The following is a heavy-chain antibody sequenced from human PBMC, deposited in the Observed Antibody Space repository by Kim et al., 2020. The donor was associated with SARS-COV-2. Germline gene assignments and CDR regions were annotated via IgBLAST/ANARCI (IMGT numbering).Heavy chain of an antibody. V-gene: IGHV3-33*06. J-gene: IGHJ4*02. CDR3: AKDLDTAMVHYCDY. Sequence: GGSLRLSCAASGFTFSSYAMHWVRQAPGKGLEWVAVIWYDGSNKYYADSVKGRFTISRDNSKNTLYLQMNSQRAEDTTVYYCAKDLDTAMVHYCDYWGQGTLVTVSS. D-gene: IGHD5-18*01. CDR2: IWYDGSNK. CDR1: GFTFSSYA.